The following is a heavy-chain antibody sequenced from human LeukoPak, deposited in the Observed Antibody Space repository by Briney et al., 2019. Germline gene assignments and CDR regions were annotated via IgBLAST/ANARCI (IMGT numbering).Heavy chain of an antibody. CDR3: ARDMEQKKTREGRRKNMITFGGVIVKSLGWFDP. V-gene: IGHV4-39*07. J-gene: IGHJ5*02. CDR2: IYYSGST. D-gene: IGHD3-16*02. Sequence: SETLSLTCTVSGGSISSSSYYWGWIRQPPGKGLEWIGSIYYSGSTYYNPSLKSRVTISVDTSKNQFSLKLSSVTAADTAVYYCARDMEQKKTREGRRKNMITFGGVIVKSLGWFDPWGQGTLVTVSS. CDR1: GGSISSSSYY.